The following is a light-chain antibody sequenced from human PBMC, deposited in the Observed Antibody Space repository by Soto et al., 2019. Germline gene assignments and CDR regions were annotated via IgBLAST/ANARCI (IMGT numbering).Light chain of an antibody. Sequence: QAVVTQPPSVSGAPGQRVTISCTGSSSNIGAGYGVHWYQQLPGTAPKLLIYDNKNRPSGVPDRFSGSKSGTSASLAITGLQAEDEADFYCQCFDNSLSGVAFGGGTKLTVL. V-gene: IGLV1-40*01. CDR2: DNK. J-gene: IGLJ2*01. CDR1: SSNIGAGYG. CDR3: QCFDNSLSGVA.